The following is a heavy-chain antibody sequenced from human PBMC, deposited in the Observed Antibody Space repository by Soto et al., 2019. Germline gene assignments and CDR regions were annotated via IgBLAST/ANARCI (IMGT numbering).Heavy chain of an antibody. CDR2: IYYSGST. CDR3: ARTVEMATIFYFDY. CDR1: GGSIISSIYY. Sequence: SETLSLTCTVSGGSIISSIYYWGWIRQPPGKGLEWIASIYYSGSTYYNPSLKSRVTISVDTSKNQFSLKLSSVTAADTAVYYCARTVEMATIFYFDYWGQGTLVTVSS. V-gene: IGHV4-39*01. D-gene: IGHD5-12*01. J-gene: IGHJ4*02.